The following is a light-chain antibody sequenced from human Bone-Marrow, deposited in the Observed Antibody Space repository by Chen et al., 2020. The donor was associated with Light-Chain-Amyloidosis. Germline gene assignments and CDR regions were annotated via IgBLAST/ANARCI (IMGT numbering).Light chain of an antibody. CDR2: EAF. V-gene: IGKV2D-29*01. J-gene: IGKJ1*01. CDR1: QSLLYRNGVTY. Sequence: DVVMTHTPLSLSVTPGQPASISCKSSQSLLYRNGVTYLYWFLQKPGQPPQLLIYEAFNRFSGVPHRCSGSGSGTDFTLKISRVEAEDVGTYYCMQSIHLRTFGQGTKVEIK. CDR3: MQSIHLRT.